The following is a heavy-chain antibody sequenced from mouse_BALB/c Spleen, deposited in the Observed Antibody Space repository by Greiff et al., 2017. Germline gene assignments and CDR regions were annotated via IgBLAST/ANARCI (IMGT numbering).Heavy chain of an antibody. Sequence: EVQLVESGPSLVKPSQTLSLTCSVTGDSITSGYWNWIRKFPGNKLEYMGYISYSGSTYYNPSLISRISITRDTSKNQYYLQLNSVTTEDTATYYCARGYGNYVDAMDYWGQGTSVTVSS. D-gene: IGHD2-10*02. CDR2: ISYSGST. CDR1: GDSITSGY. V-gene: IGHV3-8*02. J-gene: IGHJ4*01. CDR3: ARGYGNYVDAMDY.